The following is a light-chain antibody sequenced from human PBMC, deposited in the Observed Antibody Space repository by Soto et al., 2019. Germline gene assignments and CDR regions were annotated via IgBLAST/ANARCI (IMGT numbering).Light chain of an antibody. CDR3: HQFGDSPQT. J-gene: IGKJ1*01. Sequence: EIVLTQSPGTLSLSPGDRATLSCRASQSLSVSYIAWYQQKPGQAPRLLIYSTSTRAAGIPYRFTGRGSGTHFTLAISRLEPEDFAVYYCHQFGDSPQTFGQGTTVEV. CDR1: QSLSVSY. V-gene: IGKV3-20*01. CDR2: STS.